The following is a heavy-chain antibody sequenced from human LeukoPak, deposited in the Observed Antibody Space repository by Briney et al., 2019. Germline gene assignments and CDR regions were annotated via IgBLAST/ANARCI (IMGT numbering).Heavy chain of an antibody. V-gene: IGHV3-74*03. Sequence: GGSLRLSSAAPGFTFCSYWLHCVRQAPRKGPGWGSRIKSEGRGTAYADSVKGPFTISRDNDKNTVSLEMNRLSPEDTAVYYCARDHPYASGSYDDFDIWGQGTMVTVSS. CDR2: IKSEGRGT. CDR3: ARDHPYASGSYDDFDI. J-gene: IGHJ3*02. D-gene: IGHD3-10*01. CDR1: GFTFCSYW.